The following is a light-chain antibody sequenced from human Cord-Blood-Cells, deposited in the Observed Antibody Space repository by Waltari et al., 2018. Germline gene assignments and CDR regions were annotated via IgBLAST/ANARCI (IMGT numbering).Light chain of an antibody. CDR2: EGS. CDR3: CSYAGSSTFYV. CDR1: SSDVGSYNL. V-gene: IGLV2-23*01. J-gene: IGLJ1*01. Sequence: QSALTQPASVSGSPGQSITISCTGTSSDVGSYNLVPWYQQHPGKAPKLMIYEGSKRPSGVSNRFSGSKSGNKASLTISGLQAEDEADYYCCSYAGSSTFYVFGTGTKVTVL.